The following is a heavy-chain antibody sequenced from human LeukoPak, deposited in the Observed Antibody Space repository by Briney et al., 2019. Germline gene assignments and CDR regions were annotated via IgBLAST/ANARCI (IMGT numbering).Heavy chain of an antibody. CDR1: GFTLSTSW. V-gene: IGHV3-7*01. J-gene: IGHJ4*02. CDR3: ARSLAGPSGYFDY. CDR2: VKIYSSEK. Sequence: PGRSLRLSCAASGFTLSTSWMTWVRQAPGKGLGWVAKVKIYSSEKYYVDSVNGRFTISSENAKNSLYLQRSSLIAEDTAVYYCARSLAGPSGYFDYWGRGTLVTVSS. D-gene: IGHD6-19*01.